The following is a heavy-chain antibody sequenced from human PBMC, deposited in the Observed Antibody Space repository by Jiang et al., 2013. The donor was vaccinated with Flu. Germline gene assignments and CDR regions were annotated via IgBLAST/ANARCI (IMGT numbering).Heavy chain of an antibody. J-gene: IGHJ5*02. D-gene: IGHD6-6*01. CDR2: LSYDGGNK. V-gene: IGHV3-30*04. Sequence: LGESGEAWSSLEVLRLSCATSGFSFSSYAMHWVRQAPGKGLEWVAVLSYDGGNKYYADSVKGRFTISRDNSKNTLYLQMNSLRAEDTAMYYCARAYGQESIAARQLDHWGQGTLVTVSS. CDR1: GFSFSSYA. CDR3: ARAYGQESIAARQLDH.